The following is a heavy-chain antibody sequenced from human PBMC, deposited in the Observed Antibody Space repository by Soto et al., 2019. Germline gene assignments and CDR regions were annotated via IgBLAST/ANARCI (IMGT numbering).Heavy chain of an antibody. D-gene: IGHD4-17*01. CDR3: AKVASGYGDARDYYYGMDV. V-gene: IGHV3-23*01. J-gene: IGHJ6*02. CDR1: GFTFSSYA. CDR2: ISGSGGST. Sequence: EVQLLESGGGLVQPGGSLRLSCAASGFTFSSYAMSWVRQAPGKGLEWVSAISGSGGSTYYADSVKGRFTISRDNSKNTLYLQMNSLRAEDTAVYYCAKVASGYGDARDYYYGMDVWGQGTTVTVSS.